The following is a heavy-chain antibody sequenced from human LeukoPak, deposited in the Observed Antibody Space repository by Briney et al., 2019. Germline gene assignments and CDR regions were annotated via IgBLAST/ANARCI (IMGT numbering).Heavy chain of an antibody. J-gene: IGHJ4*02. V-gene: IGHV3-21*01. CDR3: SRDPTYYLRYGYFDY. Sequence: GGSLRLSCAASGFTLSSSAMNWVRQAPGKGLEWVSSINNVGSHIYYTGSVKGRFTISRDNTKNSLYLQMNSLRAEDTAVYYCSRDPTYYLRYGYFDYWGQGALVTVSS. CDR2: INNVGSHI. CDR1: GFTLSSSA. D-gene: IGHD1-26*01.